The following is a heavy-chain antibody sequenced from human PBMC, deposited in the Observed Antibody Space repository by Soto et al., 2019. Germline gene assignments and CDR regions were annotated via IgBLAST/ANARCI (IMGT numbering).Heavy chain of an antibody. D-gene: IGHD3-3*01. J-gene: IGHJ4*02. V-gene: IGHV4-61*01. CDR3: ARDFAYFDS. Sequence: PSETLSLTCTVSGGSFKSGSHSWSWIRQPPGKGLEWIGYVYHTGRTSYNPSLKSRVSISMDTSKNQFSLNLDSVTAADTAVYFCARDFAYFDSWGQGTLVTVSS. CDR1: GGSFKSGSHS. CDR2: VYHTGRT.